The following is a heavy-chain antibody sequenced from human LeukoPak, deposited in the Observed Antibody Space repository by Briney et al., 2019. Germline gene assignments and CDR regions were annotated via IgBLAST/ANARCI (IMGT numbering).Heavy chain of an antibody. J-gene: IGHJ5*02. CDR2: INPNSGGT. CDR1: GYTLTDYY. D-gene: IGHD6-19*01. V-gene: IGHV1-2*06. CDR3: ARRRSSGWYGP. Sequence: ASVKVSCKASGYTLTDYYMHWVRQAPGQGLEWMGRINPNSGGTNYAQKFQGRVTMTRDTSISTAYMELSRLRSDDTAVYYCARRRSSGWYGPWGQGTLVTVSS.